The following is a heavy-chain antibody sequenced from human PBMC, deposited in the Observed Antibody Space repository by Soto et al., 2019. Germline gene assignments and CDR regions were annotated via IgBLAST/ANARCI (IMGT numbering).Heavy chain of an antibody. CDR2: IRSKAYGGTT. CDR3: TRDRLSPYYDSSGYYNPDAFDI. CDR1: GFTFGDYA. J-gene: IGHJ3*02. D-gene: IGHD3-22*01. Sequence: GGSLRLSCTASGFTFGDYAMSWVRQAPGKGLEWVGFIRSKAYGGTTEYAASVKGRFTISRDDSKSIAYLQMNSLKTEDTAVYYCTRDRLSPYYDSSGYYNPDAFDIWGQGTMVTVSS. V-gene: IGHV3-49*04.